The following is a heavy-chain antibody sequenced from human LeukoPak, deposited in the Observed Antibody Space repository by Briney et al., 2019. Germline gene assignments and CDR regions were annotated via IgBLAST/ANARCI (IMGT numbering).Heavy chain of an antibody. CDR3: ARRSIADSSSFDY. J-gene: IGHJ4*02. D-gene: IGHD3-22*01. V-gene: IGHV3-30-3*01. Sequence: QPGGSLRLSCAASGFTFSSHWMHWVRQAPGKGLEWVALLSYDGSNKYYADSVKGRFTISRDNSKNTLYLQVNSLRAEDTAVYYCARRSIADSSSFDYWGQGTLVTVSS. CDR1: GFTFSSHW. CDR2: LSYDGSNK.